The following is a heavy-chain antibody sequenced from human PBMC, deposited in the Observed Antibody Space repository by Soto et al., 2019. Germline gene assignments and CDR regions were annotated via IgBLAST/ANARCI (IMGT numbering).Heavy chain of an antibody. CDR2: ISSNGGST. V-gene: IGHV3-64*01. Sequence: PGGSLRLSCAASGFTFSSYAMHWVRQAPGKGLEYVSAISSNGGSTYYANSVKGRFTISRDNSKNTLYLQMGSLRAEDMAVYYCARDKTRLAQEIYYYYYYMDVWGKGTTVTVSS. D-gene: IGHD6-6*01. J-gene: IGHJ6*03. CDR3: ARDKTRLAQEIYYYYYYMDV. CDR1: GFTFSSYA.